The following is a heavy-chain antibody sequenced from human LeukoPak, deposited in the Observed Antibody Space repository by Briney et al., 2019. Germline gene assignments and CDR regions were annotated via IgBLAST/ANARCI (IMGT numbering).Heavy chain of an antibody. D-gene: IGHD5-18*01. V-gene: IGHV4-34*01. CDR2: INHSGST. J-gene: IGHJ4*02. CDR1: GGSFSGYY. CDR3: ARGPPGIQLWYYFDY. Sequence: PETLSLTCAVYGGSFSGYYWSWIRQPPGKWLELIGEINHSGSTNYNPSLKSRVTISVDTSTNQFSLKLSSVTAADTAVYYCARGPPGIQLWYYFDYWGQGTLVTVSS.